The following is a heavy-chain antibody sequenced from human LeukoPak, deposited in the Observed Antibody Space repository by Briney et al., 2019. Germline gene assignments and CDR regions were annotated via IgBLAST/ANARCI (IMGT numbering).Heavy chain of an antibody. Sequence: SQTLSLTCAISGDSVSSNSAAWNWIRQFPSRGLEWLGRTYYRSKWYNDYAVSVKSRITINPNTSKNQFSLQPNSVTPEDTAVYYCARGGDYHLLDYWGQGTLVTVSS. J-gene: IGHJ4*02. D-gene: IGHD3-10*01. CDR2: TYYRSKWYN. V-gene: IGHV6-1*01. CDR1: GDSVSSNSAA. CDR3: ARGGDYHLLDY.